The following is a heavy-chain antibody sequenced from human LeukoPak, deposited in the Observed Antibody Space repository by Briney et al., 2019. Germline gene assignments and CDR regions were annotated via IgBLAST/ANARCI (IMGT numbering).Heavy chain of an antibody. CDR1: GGSISSYY. J-gene: IGHJ4*02. V-gene: IGHV4-4*09. Sequence: PSETLSLTCTVSGGSISSYYWSWIRQPPGKGLEWIGYIYTSGSTNYNPSLKSRATISVATSKNQCSLNLSSVTAADTAVYYCATNSYVRPFDYWGQGTLVTVSS. CDR2: IYTSGST. D-gene: IGHD3-10*02. CDR3: ATNSYVRPFDY.